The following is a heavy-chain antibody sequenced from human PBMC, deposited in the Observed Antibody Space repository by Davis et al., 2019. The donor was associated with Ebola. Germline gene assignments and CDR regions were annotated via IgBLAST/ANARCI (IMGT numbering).Heavy chain of an antibody. CDR1: GGSISSYY. D-gene: IGHD3-3*01. CDR2: IYYSGST. J-gene: IGHJ5*02. V-gene: IGHV4-59*01. Sequence: SETLSLTCTVSGGSISSYYWSWIRQPPGKGLEWIGYIYYSGSTNYNPSLKSRVTISVDTSKNQFSLKLSSVTAADTAVYYCARVDYDFWGGYYTGNWFDPWGQGTLVTVSS. CDR3: ARVDYDFWGGYYTGNWFDP.